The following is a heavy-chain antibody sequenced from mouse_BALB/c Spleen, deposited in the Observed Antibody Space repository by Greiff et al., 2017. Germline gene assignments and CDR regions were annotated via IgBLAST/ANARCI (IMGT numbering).Heavy chain of an antibody. CDR3: ARLDITTATNYLYFDV. CDR2: ILPGSGST. V-gene: IGHV1-9*01. Sequence: QVQLQQSGAELMKPGASVKISCKATGYTFSSYWIEWVKQRPGHGLEWIGEILPGSGSTNYNEKFKGKATFTADTSSNTAYMQLSSLTSEDSAVYYCARLDITTATNYLYFDVWGAGTTVTVSS. J-gene: IGHJ1*01. CDR1: GYTFSSYW. D-gene: IGHD1-2*01.